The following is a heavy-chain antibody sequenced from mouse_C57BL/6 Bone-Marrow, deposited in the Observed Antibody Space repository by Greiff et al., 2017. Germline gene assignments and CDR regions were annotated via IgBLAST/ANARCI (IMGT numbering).Heavy chain of an antibody. CDR3: ARGFYYYGSSDGY. Sequence: QVQLQQPGAALVKPGASVKMSCKSSGYTFTSYWITWVKQRPGPGLEWIGDIYPGSGSTKYNEKFKSKATRTLETSSSTAYMQLSSLTSEDSAVYYCARGFYYYGSSDGYWGQGTTLTVSS. CDR2: IYPGSGST. D-gene: IGHD1-1*01. J-gene: IGHJ2*01. V-gene: IGHV1-55*01. CDR1: GYTFTSYW.